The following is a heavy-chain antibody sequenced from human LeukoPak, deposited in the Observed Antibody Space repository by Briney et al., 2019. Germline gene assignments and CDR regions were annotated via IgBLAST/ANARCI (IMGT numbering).Heavy chain of an antibody. V-gene: IGHV1-69*04. D-gene: IGHD2-2*02. CDR1: GGTFSSYA. Sequence: ASVKVSCKASGGTFSSYAISWVRQAPGQGLEWMGRIIPILGIANYAQKFQGRVTITADESTSTAYMELSSLRSEDTAVYYCAREGGVVVVPAATPTGPVDVWGKGTTVTVSS. CDR2: IIPILGIA. CDR3: AREGGVVVVPAATPTGPVDV. J-gene: IGHJ6*04.